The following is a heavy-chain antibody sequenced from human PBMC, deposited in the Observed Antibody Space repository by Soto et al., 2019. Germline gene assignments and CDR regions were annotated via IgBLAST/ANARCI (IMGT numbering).Heavy chain of an antibody. CDR1: GGSISSSSYY. Sequence: SETLSLTCTVSGGSISSSSYYWGWIRQPPGKGLEWIGSIYYSGSTYYNPSLKSRVTISVDTSKNQFSLKLSSVTAADSAVYYCATTEYYDILTGYYPYYYYGMDVWGQGTTV. D-gene: IGHD3-9*01. CDR2: IYYSGST. V-gene: IGHV4-39*01. CDR3: ATTEYYDILTGYYPYYYYGMDV. J-gene: IGHJ6*02.